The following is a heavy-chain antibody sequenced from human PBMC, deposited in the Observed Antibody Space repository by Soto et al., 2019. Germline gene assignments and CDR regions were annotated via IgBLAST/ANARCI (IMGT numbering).Heavy chain of an antibody. CDR3: VRDLIIVVTPGDDFDY. D-gene: IGHD1-26*01. J-gene: IGHJ4*02. CDR1: GFTFSNYW. Sequence: EVQWVESGGGLVQPGGSLRLSCAPSGFTFSNYWMHWVRQAPGKGLEWVSRINEDGSVISYADSVKGRFTISRDNGKNTLYLQMNSLRVEDTAVYYCVRDLIIVVTPGDDFDYWGQGTLVTVSS. CDR2: INEDGSVI. V-gene: IGHV3-74*01.